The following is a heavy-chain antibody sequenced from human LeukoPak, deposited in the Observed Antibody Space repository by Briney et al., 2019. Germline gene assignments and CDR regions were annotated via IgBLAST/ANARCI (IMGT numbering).Heavy chain of an antibody. D-gene: IGHD3-22*01. CDR2: VYNSGST. J-gene: IGHJ3*02. CDR3: VRDSYYDNSGEGAFDI. V-gene: IGHV4-39*07. Sequence: SETLSLTCTVSGGSISSSHYYWGWIRQPPGKGLEWIGSVYNSGSTYYNPSLKSRVIISVDTSKNQFSLKLTSVTAADTAVYYCVRDSYYDNSGEGAFDIWGQGTMVTVSA. CDR1: GGSISSSHYY.